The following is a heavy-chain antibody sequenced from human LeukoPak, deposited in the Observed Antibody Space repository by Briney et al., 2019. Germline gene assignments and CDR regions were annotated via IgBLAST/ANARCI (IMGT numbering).Heavy chain of an antibody. V-gene: IGHV4-4*07. CDR3: ARDRGYSYGYNWFDP. CDR2: IYTSGST. Sequence: SETLSLTCTVSGGSISSYYWSWIRQPAGGGLEGIGRIYTSGSTNYNPSLKSRVTMSVDTSKNQFSLKLSSVTAADTAVYYCARDRGYSYGYNWFDPWGQGTLVTVSS. CDR1: GGSISSYY. D-gene: IGHD5-18*01. J-gene: IGHJ5*02.